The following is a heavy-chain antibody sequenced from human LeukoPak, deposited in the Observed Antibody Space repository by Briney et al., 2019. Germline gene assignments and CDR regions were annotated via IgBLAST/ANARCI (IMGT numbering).Heavy chain of an antibody. Sequence: PGGSLRLSCAASGFTFSGYGMHWVRQAPGKGLEWVAVISSDGSNEYYADSVKGRFTISRDNSKNTVYVQMNSLRAEDTAVYYRAFCGGDCYTFVDYWGQGTLVTVSS. V-gene: IGHV3-30*03. J-gene: IGHJ4*02. CDR2: ISSDGSNE. CDR3: AFCGGDCYTFVDY. CDR1: GFTFSGYG. D-gene: IGHD2-21*02.